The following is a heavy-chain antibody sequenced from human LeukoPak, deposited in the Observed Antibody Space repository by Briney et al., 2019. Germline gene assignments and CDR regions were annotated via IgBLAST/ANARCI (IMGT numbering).Heavy chain of an antibody. Sequence: SETLSLTCTVSGGSTSSSSYYWDWIRQAPGKGLEWIGTIYHSGSTEYNPSLKSRVAIFVDTSKNQFSLILHSVAAADTAVYYCARRSEFDNTHYHYFDYWGQGALVTVSS. CDR3: ARRSEFDNTHYHYFDY. CDR2: IYHSGST. CDR1: GGSTSSSSYY. J-gene: IGHJ4*02. D-gene: IGHD2-15*01. V-gene: IGHV4-39*01.